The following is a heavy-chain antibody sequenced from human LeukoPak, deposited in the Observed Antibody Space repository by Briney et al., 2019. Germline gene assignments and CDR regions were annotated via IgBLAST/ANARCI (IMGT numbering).Heavy chain of an antibody. CDR2: ISYDGSNK. CDR1: GFTFSSYA. V-gene: IGHV3-30-3*01. CDR3: ARTLDERGFDY. Sequence: GGSLRLSRAASGFTFSSYAMHWVRQAPGKGLEWVAVISYDGSNKYYADSVKGRFTISRDNSKNTLYLQMNSLRAEDTAVYYCARTLDERGFDYWGQGTLVTVSS. D-gene: IGHD1-1*01. J-gene: IGHJ4*02.